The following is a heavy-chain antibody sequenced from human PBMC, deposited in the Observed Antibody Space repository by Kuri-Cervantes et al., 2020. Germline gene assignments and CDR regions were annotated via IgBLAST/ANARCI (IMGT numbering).Heavy chain of an antibody. J-gene: IGHJ4*02. CDR3: ATDAYSSGSDYFDD. CDR2: IWYDGSNK. CDR1: GFTFSHYW. D-gene: IGHD3-10*01. V-gene: IGHV3-33*03. Sequence: LSLTCAASGFTFSHYWMSWVRQAPGKGLEWVAVIWYDGSNKYYADSVKGRFTISRDNSKNTLYLQMNSLRPEDTAVYYCATDAYSSGSDYFDDWGQGTLVTVSS.